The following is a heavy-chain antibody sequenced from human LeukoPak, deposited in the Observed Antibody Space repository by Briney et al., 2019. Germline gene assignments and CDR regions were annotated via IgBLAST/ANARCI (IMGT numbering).Heavy chain of an antibody. Sequence: GGSLRLSCAASGFTVSSNYMGWVRQAPGKGLEWVSSISSSSSYIYYADSVKGRFTISRDNAKNSLYLQMNSLRAEDTAVYYCARVRGAYGSGSSDYWGQGTLVTVSS. CDR2: ISSSSSYI. CDR3: ARVRGAYGSGSSDY. V-gene: IGHV3-21*01. D-gene: IGHD3-10*01. CDR1: GFTVSSNY. J-gene: IGHJ4*02.